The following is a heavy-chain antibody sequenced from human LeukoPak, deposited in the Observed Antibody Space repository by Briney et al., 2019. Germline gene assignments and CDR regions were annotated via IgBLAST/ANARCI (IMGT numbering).Heavy chain of an antibody. V-gene: IGHV3-7*01. D-gene: IGHD3-22*01. CDR3: ARDLYYYDSSDQTGV. CDR1: GFTFSSYW. J-gene: IGHJ4*02. Sequence: GGSLRLSCAASGFTFSSYWMSWVRQAPGKSLEWVANIKQDGSEKYYVDSVKGRFTISRDNAKNSLYLQMNSLRAEDTAVYYCARDLYYYDSSDQTGVWGQGTLVTVSS. CDR2: IKQDGSEK.